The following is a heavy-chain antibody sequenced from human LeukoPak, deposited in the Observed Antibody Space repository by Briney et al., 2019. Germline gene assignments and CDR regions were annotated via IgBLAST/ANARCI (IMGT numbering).Heavy chain of an antibody. CDR1: GFTFSDHY. CDR3: TRVLGGGILWFDY. D-gene: IGHD3-10*01. CDR2: TRNKANSYTT. J-gene: IGHJ4*02. V-gene: IGHV3-72*01. Sequence: GGSLRLSCAASGFTFSDHYMDWVRQAPGKGPEWVGRTRNKANSYTTDYAASVKGRFTVSRDDSKNSLYLQMISLKAEDTAVYYCTRVLGGGILWFDYWGQGALVTVSS.